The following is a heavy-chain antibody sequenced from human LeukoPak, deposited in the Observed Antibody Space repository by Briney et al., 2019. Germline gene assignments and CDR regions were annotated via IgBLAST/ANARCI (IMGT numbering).Heavy chain of an antibody. CDR3: ARGPLKSTGRYYYYYGMDV. J-gene: IGHJ6*02. CDR2: INHSGST. D-gene: IGHD2-2*01. CDR1: GGSFSGYY. V-gene: IGHV4-34*01. Sequence: SETLSLTCAVYGGSFSGYYWSWIRQPPGKGLEWIGEINHSGSTNYNPSLKSRVTISVDTSKNQFSLKLSSVTAADTAVYYCARGPLKSTGRYYYYYGMDVWGQGTTVTVPS.